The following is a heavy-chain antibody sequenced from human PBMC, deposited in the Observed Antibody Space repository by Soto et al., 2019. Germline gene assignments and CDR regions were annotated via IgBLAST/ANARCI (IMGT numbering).Heavy chain of an antibody. CDR1: GYTFTSYG. Sequence: SVKVSCKASGYTFTSYGISWVRQAPGQGLEWMGWISAYNGNTNYAQKLQGRVTMTTDTSTSTAYMELRSLRSDDTAVYYCARDHWIVVVPAATTYYYYYGMDVWGQGTTVTVSS. V-gene: IGHV1-18*01. J-gene: IGHJ6*02. CDR2: ISAYNGNT. CDR3: ARDHWIVVVPAATTYYYYYGMDV. D-gene: IGHD2-2*01.